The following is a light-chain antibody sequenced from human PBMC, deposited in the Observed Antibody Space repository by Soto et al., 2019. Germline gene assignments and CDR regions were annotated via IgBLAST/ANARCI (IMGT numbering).Light chain of an antibody. Sequence: DIQMTQSPSSLSASVGDTVTITCRASQGISNYLAWYQQKPGQVPNLLIYAASTLQSGVPSRFSGSGSGTDFTLTISSLRPEDDATYYGQKYNNAPRTFGQGTKVEI. CDR2: AAS. CDR1: QGISNY. J-gene: IGKJ1*01. CDR3: QKYNNAPRT. V-gene: IGKV1-27*01.